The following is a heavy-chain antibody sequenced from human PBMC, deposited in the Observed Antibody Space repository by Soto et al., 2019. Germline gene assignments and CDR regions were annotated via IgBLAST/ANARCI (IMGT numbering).Heavy chain of an antibody. CDR3: ARAAVVPAATSWFDP. V-gene: IGHV1-69*01. Sequence: VKVSCKASGGTFSSYAISWVRQAPGQGLEWMGGIIPIFGTANYAQKFQGRVTITADESTSTAYMELSSLRSEDTAVYYCARAAVVPAATSWFDPWGQGTLVTVSS. D-gene: IGHD2-2*01. J-gene: IGHJ5*02. CDR2: IIPIFGTA. CDR1: GGTFSSYA.